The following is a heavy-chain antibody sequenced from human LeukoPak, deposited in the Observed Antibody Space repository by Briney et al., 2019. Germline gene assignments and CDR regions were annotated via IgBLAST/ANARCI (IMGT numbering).Heavy chain of an antibody. CDR2: IRSKANSYAT. CDR3: ARAGATLRYFDWQDY. Sequence: PGGSLRLSCAASGFTFSGSAMHWVRQASGKGLEWVGRIRSKANSYATAYAASVKGRFTISRDNAKNSLYLQMNSLRAEDTAVYYCARAGATLRYFDWQDYWGQGTLVTVSS. D-gene: IGHD3-9*01. V-gene: IGHV3-73*01. J-gene: IGHJ4*02. CDR1: GFTFSGSA.